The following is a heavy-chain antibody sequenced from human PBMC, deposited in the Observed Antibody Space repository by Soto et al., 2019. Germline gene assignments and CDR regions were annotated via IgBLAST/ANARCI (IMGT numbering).Heavy chain of an antibody. Sequence: GGSLRLSCAASGFTFSSYSMHWVRQAPGKGLEWVSAISGSGGSTYYADSVKGRFTISRDNSKNTLYLQMNSLRAEDTAVYYCAKVRGSSSSGFLSDYWGQGTLVTVSS. J-gene: IGHJ4*02. CDR1: GFTFSSYS. V-gene: IGHV3-23*01. CDR2: ISGSGGST. D-gene: IGHD6-6*01. CDR3: AKVRGSSSSGFLSDY.